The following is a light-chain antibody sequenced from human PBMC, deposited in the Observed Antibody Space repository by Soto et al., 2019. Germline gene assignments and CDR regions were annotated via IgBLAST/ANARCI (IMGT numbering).Light chain of an antibody. CDR1: SSDVGAYNY. CDR2: EVS. Sequence: ALTQPPSASGSPGQSVTISCTGTSSDVGAYNYVSWYQQHPGKAPKVMIYEVSKRPSGVPDRFSGSKSGNTASLTVSGLQAEDEAEYYCSSYAGTNRVFGTGTKV. J-gene: IGLJ1*01. V-gene: IGLV2-8*01. CDR3: SSYAGTNRV.